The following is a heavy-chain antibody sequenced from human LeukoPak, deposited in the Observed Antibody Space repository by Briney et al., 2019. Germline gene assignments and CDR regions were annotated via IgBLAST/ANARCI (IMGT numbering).Heavy chain of an antibody. Sequence: ASVKVSCKVSGYTLTELSMHWVRQAPGKGGEWMGGFDPEDGETIYEQKFQGRVTITEDTSTDTAYMEMRSLRSAETAVYYCATVGDGYWYFDLWGRGTLVTVSS. J-gene: IGHJ2*01. D-gene: IGHD3-10*01. CDR1: GYTLTELS. CDR2: FDPEDGET. V-gene: IGHV1-24*01. CDR3: ATVGDGYWYFDL.